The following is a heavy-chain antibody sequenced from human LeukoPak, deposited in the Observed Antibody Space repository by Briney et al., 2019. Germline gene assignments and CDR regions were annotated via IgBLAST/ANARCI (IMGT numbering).Heavy chain of an antibody. Sequence: PGGSLRLSCEASGFTFSNFEMNWVRQAPGKGLEWVSCITSGNDTNYADSVKGRFTISRDNAKNSLYLQMNSLRVEDTAVYFCARDPRTVRIWGQGTLVTVSS. V-gene: IGHV3-48*03. J-gene: IGHJ4*02. D-gene: IGHD1-1*01. CDR1: GFTFSNFE. CDR2: ITSGNDT. CDR3: ARDPRTVRI.